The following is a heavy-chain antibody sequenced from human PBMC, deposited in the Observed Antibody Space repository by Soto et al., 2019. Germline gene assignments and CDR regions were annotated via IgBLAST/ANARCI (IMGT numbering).Heavy chain of an antibody. CDR1: GGTINSTSYS. J-gene: IGHJ4*02. CDR2: INHSGST. V-gene: IGHV4-39*07. Sequence: SETLSLTCTVSGGTINSTSYSWSWIRQPPGTGLEWIGEINHSGSTNYSPSLKSRVTISVDTSKNQFSLKLSSVTAADTAVYYCARSSGMFEYWGQGTLVTVSS. D-gene: IGHD1-20*01. CDR3: ARSSGMFEY.